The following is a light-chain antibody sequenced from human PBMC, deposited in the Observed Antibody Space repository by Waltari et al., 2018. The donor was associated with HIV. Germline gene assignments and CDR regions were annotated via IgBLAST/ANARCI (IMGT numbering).Light chain of an antibody. Sequence: EIVLTQSPATLSVSPGDTATLSCRASQSIDRDLAWYHPSPGQAPRLLIFYGHTRLTGVPARFRGSGCGTEFTLSISSLQSEDAGVYYCQHYQKKPPMYTFGQGTRLEIK. CDR1: QSIDRD. CDR3: QHYQKKPPMYT. CDR2: YGH. J-gene: IGKJ2*01. V-gene: IGKV3-15*01.